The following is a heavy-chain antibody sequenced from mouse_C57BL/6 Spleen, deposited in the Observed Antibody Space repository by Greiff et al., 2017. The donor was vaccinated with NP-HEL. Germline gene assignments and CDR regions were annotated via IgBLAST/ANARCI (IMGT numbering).Heavy chain of an antibody. CDR3: AREELGRGYWYFDV. D-gene: IGHD4-1*01. J-gene: IGHJ1*03. Sequence: QVQLQQPGAELVRPGSSVKLSCKASGYTFTSYWMHWVKQRPIQGLEWIGNIDPSDSETHYNQKFKDKATLTVDKSSSTAYMQLSSLTSEDSAVYYCAREELGRGYWYFDVWGTGTTVTVSS. V-gene: IGHV1-52*01. CDR1: GYTFTSYW. CDR2: IDPSDSET.